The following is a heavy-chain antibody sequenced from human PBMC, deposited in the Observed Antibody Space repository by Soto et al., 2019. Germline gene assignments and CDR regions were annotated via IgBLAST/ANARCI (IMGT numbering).Heavy chain of an antibody. V-gene: IGHV4-38-2*02. D-gene: IGHD6-19*01. Sequence: PSETLSLTCTVSGYSISSGSYLAWIRQPPWKGPEWIASIYHGGTTFYNPSLKSRITISVDTSNNQFSLKLTSVTAADTAVYYCARVHVMVVAGSTFDYWGHGTLVTV. CDR3: ARVHVMVVAGSTFDY. CDR1: GYSISSGSY. J-gene: IGHJ4*01. CDR2: IYHGGTT.